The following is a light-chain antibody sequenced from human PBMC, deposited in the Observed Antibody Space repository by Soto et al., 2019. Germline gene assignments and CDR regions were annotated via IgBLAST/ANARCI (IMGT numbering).Light chain of an antibody. J-gene: IGLJ1*01. CDR2: EIS. V-gene: IGLV2-14*01. CDR1: RRYVGHYNY. Sequence: QSVLTLPASVAGTPGPSITISGTAARRYVGHYNYVPWYQQHPGKAPKLMTYEISPRSSGVSIRFSGSKSGNTASLTISRLQAEDEADYSCSSYTSSSPYVFGTGTKVPVL. CDR3: SSYTSSSPYV.